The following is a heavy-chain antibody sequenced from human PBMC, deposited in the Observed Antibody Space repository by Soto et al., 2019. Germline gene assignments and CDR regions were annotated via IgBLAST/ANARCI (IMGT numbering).Heavy chain of an antibody. CDR1: GGTFSSYA. CDR3: ARSIYYYDSSAYLFLFDH. J-gene: IGHJ4*02. Sequence: GASVKVSCKASGGTFSSYAITWVRQAPGQGLEFMGGIIPIFGTVNYAQKLQGRVTIIADESTSTAYMELSSLRSEDTAVYYCARSIYYYDSSAYLFLFDHWGQGTLVTVS. CDR2: IIPIFGTV. D-gene: IGHD3-22*01. V-gene: IGHV1-69*13.